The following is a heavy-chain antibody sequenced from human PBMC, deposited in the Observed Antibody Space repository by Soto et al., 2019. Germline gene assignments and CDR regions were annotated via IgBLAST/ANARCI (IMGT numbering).Heavy chain of an antibody. CDR3: ARVTTPEYSGYVWYFDL. D-gene: IGHD5-12*01. CDR2: ISAYNGNT. CDR1: GYTFTSYG. Sequence: GASVKVSCKASGYTFTSYGISWVRQAPGQGLEWMGWISAYNGNTNYAQKLQGRVTMTTDTSTSTAYMELRSLRSDDTAVYYCARVTTPEYSGYVWYFDLWGGGPLVTVPS. V-gene: IGHV1-18*01. J-gene: IGHJ2*01.